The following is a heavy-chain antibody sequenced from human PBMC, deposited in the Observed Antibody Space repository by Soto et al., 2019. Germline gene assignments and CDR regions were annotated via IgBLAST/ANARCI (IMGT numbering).Heavy chain of an antibody. CDR1: GGTFSTYI. CDR3: ASDRITTRGDAFDL. Sequence: QVQLVQSGAEVRKPGSSMKVSCKAPGGTFSTYIISWVRQAPGQGLEWIGRIIPIPDITNYAQKFQGRVTITADRSTSTAYMELTSLKSEDTAVYYCASDRITTRGDAFDLWGQGTMVTVSS. V-gene: IGHV1-69*02. J-gene: IGHJ3*01. CDR2: IIPIPDIT. D-gene: IGHD3-3*01.